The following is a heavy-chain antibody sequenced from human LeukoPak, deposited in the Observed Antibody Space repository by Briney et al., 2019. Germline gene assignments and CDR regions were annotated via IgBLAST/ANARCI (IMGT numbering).Heavy chain of an antibody. D-gene: IGHD3-22*01. CDR1: GFTFSSYA. V-gene: IGHV3-23*01. J-gene: IGHJ4*02. Sequence: GASLRLSCAASGFTFSSYAMSWVRQAPGKGLEWVSANSGSGGSTYYADSVKGRFTISRDNSKNTLYLQMNSLRAEDTAVYYCAGTYYYDSSGYPYYFDCWGQGTLVTVSS. CDR2: NSGSGGST. CDR3: AGTYYYDSSGYPYYFDC.